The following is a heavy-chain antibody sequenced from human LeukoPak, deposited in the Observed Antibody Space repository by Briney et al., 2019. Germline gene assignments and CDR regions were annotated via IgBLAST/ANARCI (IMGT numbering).Heavy chain of an antibody. J-gene: IGHJ4*02. Sequence: GGSLRLSCAASGFTFTRYWTSWVRQAPGKGLEWVSAISGSGGRTYYADSVKGRFTISRHNPKDTLYLQMNSLRAEDTAVYYCAKVRAPRQYYFDYWGQGTLVTVSS. V-gene: IGHV3-23*01. CDR1: GFTFTRYW. D-gene: IGHD1-26*01. CDR3: AKVRAPRQYYFDY. CDR2: ISGSGGRT.